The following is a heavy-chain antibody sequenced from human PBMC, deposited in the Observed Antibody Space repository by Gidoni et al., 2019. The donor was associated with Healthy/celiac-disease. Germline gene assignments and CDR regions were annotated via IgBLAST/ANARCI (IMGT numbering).Heavy chain of an antibody. V-gene: IGHV3-21*01. J-gene: IGHJ6*02. CDR2: ISSSSSYI. CDR3: AGEPFDYGDYYYYGMDV. Sequence: EVQLVESGGGLVKPGGSLRLSCAASVFTFSSYSMNWFRQAPGKGLECVSSISSSSSYIYYADSVKGRFTISRDNAKNSPYLQMNSLRAEDTAVYYCAGEPFDYGDYYYYGMDVWGQGTTVTVSS. CDR1: VFTFSSYS. D-gene: IGHD4-17*01.